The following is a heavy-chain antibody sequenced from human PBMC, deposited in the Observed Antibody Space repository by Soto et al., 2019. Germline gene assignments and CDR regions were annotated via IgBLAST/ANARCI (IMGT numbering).Heavy chain of an antibody. CDR1: GYTLTELS. CDR3: ATGVSSSWYKLPGFDP. Sequence: ASVKVSCKVSGYTLTELSMHWVRQAPGKGLEWMGGFDPEDGETIYAQKFQGRVTMTEDTSTDTAYMELSSLRSEDTAVYYCATGVSSSWYKLPGFDPWGQGTLVTVSS. V-gene: IGHV1-24*01. D-gene: IGHD6-13*01. J-gene: IGHJ5*02. CDR2: FDPEDGET.